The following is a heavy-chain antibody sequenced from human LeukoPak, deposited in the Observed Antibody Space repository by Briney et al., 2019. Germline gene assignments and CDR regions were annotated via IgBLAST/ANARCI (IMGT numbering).Heavy chain of an antibody. J-gene: IGHJ4*02. V-gene: IGHV4-39*01. CDR2: IYYSGST. Sequence: SETLSLTCTVSGGSISSGGYYWSWIRQHPGKGLEWIGYIYYSGSTYYNPSLKSRVTISIDTSKNQFSLNLNSVTAADTALYSCARHYLGGNYPDYFNHWGQGTLVTVSS. D-gene: IGHD1-26*01. CDR1: GGSISSGGYY. CDR3: ARHYLGGNYPDYFNH.